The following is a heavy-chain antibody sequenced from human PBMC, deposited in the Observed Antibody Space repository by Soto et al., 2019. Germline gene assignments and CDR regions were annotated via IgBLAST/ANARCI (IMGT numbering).Heavy chain of an antibody. CDR3: ARIAYYYDSSGYSEIDY. CDR1: GFSLSTSGMC. J-gene: IGHJ4*02. Sequence: SGPTLVNPTQTLTLTCTFSGFSLSTSGMCVSWIRQPPGKALEWLALIDWDDDKYYSTSLKTRLTISKDTSKNQMVLTMTNMDPVDTATYYCARIAYYYDSSGYSEIDYWGQGTLVTVSS. CDR2: IDWDDDK. V-gene: IGHV2-70*01. D-gene: IGHD3-22*01.